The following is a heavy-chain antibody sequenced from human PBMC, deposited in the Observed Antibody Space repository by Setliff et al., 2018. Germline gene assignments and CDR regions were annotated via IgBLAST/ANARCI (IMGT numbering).Heavy chain of an antibody. CDR3: FGAGTCSY. V-gene: IGHV3-7*01. CDR1: GGSVSPYF. Sequence: PSETLSLTCTVSGGSVSPYFWSWIRQPPGKGLEWLASINPDGSEKYYVDSVKGRFTISRDNAKNSLSLQMNSLRTEDTAVYYCFGAGTCSYWGQGTLVTVPQ. CDR2: INPDGSEK. D-gene: IGHD3-10*01. J-gene: IGHJ4*02.